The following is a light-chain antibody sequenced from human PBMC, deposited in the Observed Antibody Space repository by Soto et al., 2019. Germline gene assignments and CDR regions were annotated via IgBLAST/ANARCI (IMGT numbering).Light chain of an antibody. CDR2: AAS. CDR3: QQANSFPLS. CDR1: QGISNW. J-gene: IGKJ1*01. V-gene: IGKV1-12*01. Sequence: DIQMTQSPSSVSASVGDRVTITCRASQGISNWLAWYQQKPGKAPKLLISAASSVQSGVPSRFSGSGSGTEFTLPISSLQSEDFATYYCQQANSFPLSFGQGTKVEIK.